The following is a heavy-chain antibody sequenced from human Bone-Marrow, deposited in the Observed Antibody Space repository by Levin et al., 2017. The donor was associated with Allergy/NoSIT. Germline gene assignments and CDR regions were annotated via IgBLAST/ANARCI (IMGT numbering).Heavy chain of an antibody. CDR1: GFTFSSYE. J-gene: IGHJ6*02. CDR3: AREPRWRRSFYYYYYGLDV. V-gene: IGHV3-48*03. D-gene: IGHD4-23*01. Sequence: GESLKISCAASGFTFSSYEMNWVRQAPGKGLEWVSYISSSGTTIYYADSVKGRFTISRDNAKNSLYLQMNSLRAEDTAVYYCAREPRWRRSFYYYYYGLDVWGQGTTVTVSS. CDR2: ISSSGTTI.